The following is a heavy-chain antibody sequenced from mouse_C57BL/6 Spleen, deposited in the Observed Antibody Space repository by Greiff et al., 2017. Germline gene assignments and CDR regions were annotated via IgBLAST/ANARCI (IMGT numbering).Heavy chain of an antibody. D-gene: IGHD2-1*01. CDR3: ARVYSHAMDY. CDR1: GYTFTSYW. V-gene: IGHV1-69*01. Sequence: QVQLQQPGAELVMPGASVKLSCKASGYTFTSYWMHWVKQRPGPGLEWIGEIDPSDSYTNYNQKFKGKSTLTVDKASSTAYMQLSSLTSEDSAVYYCARVYSHAMDYWGQGTSVTVSS. J-gene: IGHJ4*01. CDR2: IDPSDSYT.